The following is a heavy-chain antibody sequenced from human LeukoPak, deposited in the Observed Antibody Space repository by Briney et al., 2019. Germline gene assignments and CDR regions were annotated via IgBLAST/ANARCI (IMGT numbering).Heavy chain of an antibody. D-gene: IGHD4-17*01. CDR2: ISWNSGSI. J-gene: IGHJ4*02. V-gene: IGHV3-9*01. Sequence: PGRSLRLSCAASGFTFDDYAMHWVRQAPGKGLEWVSGISWNSGSIGYADSVKGRFTISRDNAKNSLYLQMNSLRAEDTALYYCANLAIDYGDSPGYWGQGTLVTVSS. CDR3: ANLAIDYGDSPGY. CDR1: GFTFDDYA.